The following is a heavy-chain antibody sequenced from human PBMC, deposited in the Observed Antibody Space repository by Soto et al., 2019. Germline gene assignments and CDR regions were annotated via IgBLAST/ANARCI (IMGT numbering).Heavy chain of an antibody. Sequence: RGESLKISCRTSGYKFTSYWIAWVRQMPGKGLEWMGIIFPSDSDTRYSPSFQGQVTISADRSTSTVFLQWASPKASDTAVYFCARKDKSGYFDWFDPWGQGTLVTVSS. V-gene: IGHV5-51*01. D-gene: IGHD3-22*01. J-gene: IGHJ5*02. CDR1: GYKFTSYW. CDR3: ARKDKSGYFDWFDP. CDR2: IFPSDSDT.